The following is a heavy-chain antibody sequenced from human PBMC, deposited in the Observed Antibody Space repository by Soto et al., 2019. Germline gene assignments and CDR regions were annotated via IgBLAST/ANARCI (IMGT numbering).Heavy chain of an antibody. CDR1: GFTFSNAW. V-gene: IGHV3-15*01. Sequence: EVQLVESGGGLVKPGGYLRLSCAASGFTFSNAWMSWVRQAPGKGLEWVGRIKSKTDGGTTDYAAPVKGRFTISRDDSRNTMYLQMNRLKTEDTAVYYCTTDPSYYDCWSGYYPQYYCYYMDVWGKGTTVTVSS. D-gene: IGHD3-3*01. CDR2: IKSKTDGGTT. J-gene: IGHJ6*03. CDR3: TTDPSYYDCWSGYYPQYYCYYMDV.